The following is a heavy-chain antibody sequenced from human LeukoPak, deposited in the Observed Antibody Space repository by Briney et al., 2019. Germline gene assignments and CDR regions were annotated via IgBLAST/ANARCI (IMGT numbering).Heavy chain of an antibody. CDR1: GYTFTSYG. D-gene: IGHD2-2*01. CDR2: ISAYNGNT. J-gene: IGHJ3*02. V-gene: IGHV1-18*01. Sequence: GASVKVSCKASGYTFTSYGISWVRQAPGQGLEWMGWISAYNGNTNYAQKLQGRVTMTTDTSTSTAYMELRSLRSDGTAVYYCARDVPPQYCSSTSCYLGSDAFDIWGQGTMVTVSS. CDR3: ARDVPPQYCSSTSCYLGSDAFDI.